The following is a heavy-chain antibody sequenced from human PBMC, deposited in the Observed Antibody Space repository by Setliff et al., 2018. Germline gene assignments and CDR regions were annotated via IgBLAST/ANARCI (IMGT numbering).Heavy chain of an antibody. V-gene: IGHV1-69*05. CDR1: GATFSSHG. CDR3: ARYITGTTPADY. D-gene: IGHD1-7*01. CDR2: TIPMFGTT. J-gene: IGHJ4*02. Sequence: SVKVSCKASGATFSSHGISWVRQAPGQGLEWMGGTIPMFGTTEYADSVKGRFTISRDNVKNSLYLQMNSLRSDDTAVYYCARYITGTTPADYRGQGTLVTVSS.